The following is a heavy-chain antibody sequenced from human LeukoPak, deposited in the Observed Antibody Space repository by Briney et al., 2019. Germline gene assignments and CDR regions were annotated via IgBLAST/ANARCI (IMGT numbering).Heavy chain of an antibody. J-gene: IGHJ4*02. CDR2: IYYSGST. CDR3: AGVLMVYAMVGY. CDR1: GGSVSSGSYY. V-gene: IGHV4-61*01. D-gene: IGHD2-8*01. Sequence: SETLSLTCTVSGGSVSSGSYYWSWIRQPPGKGLEWIGYIYYSGSTNYNPSLKSRVTISVDTSKNQFSLKLSSVAAADTAVYYCAGVLMVYAMVGYWGQGTLVTVSS.